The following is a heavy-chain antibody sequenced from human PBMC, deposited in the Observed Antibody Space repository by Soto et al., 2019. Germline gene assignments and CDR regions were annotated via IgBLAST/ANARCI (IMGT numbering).Heavy chain of an antibody. CDR3: ARMGGSGSYYNNPDY. CDR1: GFTFSSYS. CDR2: ISSSSSYI. Sequence: GGSLRLSCAASGFTFSSYSMNWVRQAPGKGLEWVSSISSSSSYIYYADSVKGRFTISRDNAKNSLYLQMNSLRAEDTAVYYCARMGGSGSYYNNPDYWGQGTLVTVSS. V-gene: IGHV3-21*01. J-gene: IGHJ4*02. D-gene: IGHD3-10*01.